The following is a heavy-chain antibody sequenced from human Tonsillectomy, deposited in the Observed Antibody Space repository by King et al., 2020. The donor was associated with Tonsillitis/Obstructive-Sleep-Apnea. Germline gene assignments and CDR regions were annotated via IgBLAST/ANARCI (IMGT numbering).Heavy chain of an antibody. CDR2: ISAYNGHT. CDR3: ARDSMSHYYDSSGYYTFDY. Sequence: FQLVQSGAEVKKPGASVKVSCQASGYTFTNYGISWVRQAPGQGLEWMGWISAYNGHTNYAQKLQGRLTMTTDTSTSTAYMELRGLRSDDTAVYYCARDSMSHYYDSSGYYTFDYWGQGTLVTVSS. V-gene: IGHV1-18*01. D-gene: IGHD3-22*01. J-gene: IGHJ4*02. CDR1: GYTFTNYG.